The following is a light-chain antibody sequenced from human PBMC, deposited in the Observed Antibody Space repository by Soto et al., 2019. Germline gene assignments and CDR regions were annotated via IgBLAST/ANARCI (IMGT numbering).Light chain of an antibody. J-gene: IGKJ1*01. V-gene: IGKV3-15*01. Sequence: EIVMTQSPVILSVSPGERVTLSCRASQSVSTNLAWYQQKVGQAPRLLIYGASTRAAGIPARFSGSGSGTEFTLTISSLQSEHFAVYHCQQYNNWPPWTFGQGTKVDIX. CDR2: GAS. CDR1: QSVSTN. CDR3: QQYNNWPPWT.